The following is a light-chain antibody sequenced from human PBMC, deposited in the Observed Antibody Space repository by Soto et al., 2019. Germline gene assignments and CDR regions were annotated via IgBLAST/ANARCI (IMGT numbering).Light chain of an antibody. J-gene: IGKJ1*01. CDR1: QTISSW. Sequence: DIQMTQSPSTLSASVGDRVTITCRASQTISSWLDWYQQKAGTAPKLLIYQASTLRSGVPSRFSGSGSGTEFTLTISSLQPDDFASYYCQQYSTSSWTFGQGTKVEIK. CDR3: QQYSTSSWT. V-gene: IGKV1-5*03. CDR2: QAS.